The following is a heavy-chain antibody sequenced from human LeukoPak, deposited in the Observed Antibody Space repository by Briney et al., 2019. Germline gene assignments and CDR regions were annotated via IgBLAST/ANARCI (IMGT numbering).Heavy chain of an antibody. Sequence: GGSLRLSCAASGFTFSSYVMSWVRQAPGKGLEWVSSISNSGGSTYYADSVKGRFTISRDNAKNSLYLQMNSLRAEDTAVYYCARDPPSFQHWGQGTLVTVSS. CDR3: ARDPPSFQH. V-gene: IGHV3-23*01. CDR2: ISNSGGST. J-gene: IGHJ1*01. CDR1: GFTFSSYV.